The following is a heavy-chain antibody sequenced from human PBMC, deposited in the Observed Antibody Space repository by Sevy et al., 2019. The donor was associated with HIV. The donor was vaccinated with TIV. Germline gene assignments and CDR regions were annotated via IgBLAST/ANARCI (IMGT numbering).Heavy chain of an antibody. CDR3: ARDAGSCSSTSCYRGDFFAY. V-gene: IGHV3-7*01. CDR1: GFTFSGNW. D-gene: IGHD2-2*02. J-gene: IGHJ4*02. CDR2: IKEDGSEK. Sequence: GGSLRLSCAASGFTFSGNWMSWVRQAPGKGLEWVADIKEDGSEKYFVVSVKGRFTISRDNAKKSLYLQMNNLRAEDTAVYYCARDAGSCSSTSCYRGDFFAYWCQGTLVTVSS.